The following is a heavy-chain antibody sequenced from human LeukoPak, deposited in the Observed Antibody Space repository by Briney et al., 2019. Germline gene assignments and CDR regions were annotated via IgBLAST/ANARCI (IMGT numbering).Heavy chain of an antibody. J-gene: IGHJ6*03. CDR2: INHSGST. D-gene: IGHD5-18*01. V-gene: IGHV4-34*01. CDR3: ARGRGYSYGRYYYYYMDV. CDR1: GGSFSGYY. Sequence: SETLSLTCAVYGGSFSGYYWSWIRQPPGKGLEWIGEINHSGSTNYNPSLKSRVTISVDTSKNQFSLKLSPVTAADTAVYYCARGRGYSYGRYYYYYMDVWGKGTTVTVSS.